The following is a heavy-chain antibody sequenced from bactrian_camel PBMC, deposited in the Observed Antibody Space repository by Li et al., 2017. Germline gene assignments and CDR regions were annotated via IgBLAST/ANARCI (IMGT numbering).Heavy chain of an antibody. CDR3: AADEYNHGLAWRQYQH. CDR2: VSQATIT. J-gene: IGHJ4*01. V-gene: IGHV3S53*01. CDR1: GFVPTKRC. Sequence: VQLVESGGASVQAGGSLTLSCEAAGFVPTKRCVGWFRQAPGKEREGVAAVSQATITDYADSVQGRFTISRLNAGKTLYLRMNSLKPEDTAMYYCAADEYNHGLAWRQYQHWGQGTQVTVS. D-gene: IGHD1*01.